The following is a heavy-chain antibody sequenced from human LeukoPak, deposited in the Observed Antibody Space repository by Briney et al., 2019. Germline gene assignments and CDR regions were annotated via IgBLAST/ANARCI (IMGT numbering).Heavy chain of an antibody. V-gene: IGHV4-59*01. CDR2: IYYSGST. CDR3: ARAYSGSYFWFDP. J-gene: IGHJ5*02. Sequence: SETLSLTCTVSGGSISSYYRSWIRQPPGKGLEWIGYIYYSGSTNYNPSLKSRVTISVDTSKNQFSLKLSSVTAAGTAVYYCARAYSGSYFWFDPWGQGTLVTVSS. CDR1: GGSISSYY. D-gene: IGHD1-26*01.